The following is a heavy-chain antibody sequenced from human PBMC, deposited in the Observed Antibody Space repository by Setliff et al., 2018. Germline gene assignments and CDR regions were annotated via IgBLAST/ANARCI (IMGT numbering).Heavy chain of an antibody. V-gene: IGHV4-61*05. CDR1: GGSISDNNYY. Sequence: KPSETLSLTCTVSGGSISDNNYYWGWIRQPPGKGLEWIGYIDYSGSTNYNPSLKSRVTISLDTSKNQFSLNLNSVTAADTAVYYCASRTTGPGGWFDFWGQGSLVTVSS. CDR3: ASRTTGPGGWFDF. D-gene: IGHD1-1*01. J-gene: IGHJ5*01. CDR2: IDYSGST.